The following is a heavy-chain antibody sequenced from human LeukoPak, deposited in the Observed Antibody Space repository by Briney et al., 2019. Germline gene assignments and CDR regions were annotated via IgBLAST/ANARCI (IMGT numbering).Heavy chain of an antibody. D-gene: IGHD4-17*01. CDR3: ARAFRADYGDPYYFDY. J-gene: IGHJ4*02. CDR1: GGSFSGYY. V-gene: IGHV4-34*01. Sequence: SEXLSLTCAVYGGSFSGYYWSWIRQPPGKGLEGIGEINHSGSTNYKPSLTSRGTISVDTSKNQFSLKLSSVTAADTAVYYCARAFRADYGDPYYFDYWGQGTLVTVSS. CDR2: INHSGST.